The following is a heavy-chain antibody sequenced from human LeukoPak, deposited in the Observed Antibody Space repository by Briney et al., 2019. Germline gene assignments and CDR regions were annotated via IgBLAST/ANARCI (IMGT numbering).Heavy chain of an antibody. J-gene: IGHJ3*02. CDR1: GFTFVDYG. D-gene: IGHD3-3*01. V-gene: IGHV3-20*04. CDR3: VRVLLYHGSLAFDI. Sequence: PGGSLRLSCATSGFTFVDYGLSWVRRAPGKGLEWLCAINYNGAITDYADSVKGRFTISRDNAKKSLYLQMNSLRAEDTAVYYCVRVLLYHGSLAFDIWGQGTMVTVSS. CDR2: INYNGAIT.